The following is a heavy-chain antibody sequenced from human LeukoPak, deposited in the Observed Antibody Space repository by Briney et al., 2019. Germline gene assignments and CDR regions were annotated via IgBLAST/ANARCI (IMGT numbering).Heavy chain of an antibody. CDR3: ARASYDILTGYYIVIDY. Sequence: ASVKVSCKASGYTFTSYAMHWVRQAPGQRLEWMGWINAGNGNTKYSQKFQGRVTITRDTSASTAYMELSSLRSEDTAVYYCARASYDILTGYYIVIDYWGQGTLVTVSS. CDR2: INAGNGNT. D-gene: IGHD3-9*01. J-gene: IGHJ4*02. V-gene: IGHV1-3*01. CDR1: GYTFTSYA.